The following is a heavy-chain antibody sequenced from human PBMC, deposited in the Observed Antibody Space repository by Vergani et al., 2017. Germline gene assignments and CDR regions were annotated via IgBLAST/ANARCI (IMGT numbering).Heavy chain of an antibody. CDR1: GGSISSGSYY. Sequence: QVQLQESGPGLVKPSQTLSLTCTVSGGSISSGSYYWSWIRQPAGKGLEWIGRIYTSGSTYYNPSLKSRVTISVDTSKNQFSLKLSSVTAADTAVYYCARRGGSYYFDYWGQGTLVTVSS. J-gene: IGHJ4*02. CDR2: IYTSGST. V-gene: IGHV4-61*02. D-gene: IGHD1-26*01. CDR3: ARRGGSYYFDY.